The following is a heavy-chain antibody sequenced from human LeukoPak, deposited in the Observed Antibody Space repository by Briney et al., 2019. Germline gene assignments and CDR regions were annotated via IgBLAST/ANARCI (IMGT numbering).Heavy chain of an antibody. V-gene: IGHV4-38-2*01. Sequence: PSESLSLTCAVSGDSITSDNYWGWIRQPPGKGLEWFGSIYHSGTTYYNQSLKSRVTKSVDTSKNRFSLPLNSVTAADTAVDYCVRLRGVEAMFALSDRCGQGTLVTASS. CDR2: IYHSGTT. J-gene: IGHJ5*02. D-gene: IGHD3-10*02. CDR1: GDSITSDNY. CDR3: VRLRGVEAMFALSDR.